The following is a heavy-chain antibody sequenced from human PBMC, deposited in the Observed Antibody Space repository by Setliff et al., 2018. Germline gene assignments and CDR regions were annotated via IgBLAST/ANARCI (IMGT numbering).Heavy chain of an antibody. D-gene: IGHD3-10*01. Sequence: GGSLRLSCTASGLSYINDWVSWVRQVPGKGLEWLSKISGAGTTVYYADSVRGRFTISRDNAKNSLYLQMNSLRAEDSAVYYCARDGVFYAMDFWGQGTTVTVSS. CDR3: ARDGVFYAMDF. V-gene: IGHV3-48*03. J-gene: IGHJ6*02. CDR2: ISGAGTTV. CDR1: GLSYINDW.